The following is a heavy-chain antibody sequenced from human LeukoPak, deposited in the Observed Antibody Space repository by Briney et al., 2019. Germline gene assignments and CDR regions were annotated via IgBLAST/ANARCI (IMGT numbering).Heavy chain of an antibody. J-gene: IGHJ4*02. Sequence: ASVKVSCKASGYTFTGYYMHWVRQASGQGLEWMGWINPNSGGTNYAQKFQGRVTMTGDTSISTAYMELSRLRSDDTAVYYCARDLSLAVPVQGYWGQGTLVTVSS. CDR1: GYTFTGYY. CDR2: INPNSGGT. V-gene: IGHV1-2*02. CDR3: ARDLSLAVPVQGY. D-gene: IGHD6-19*01.